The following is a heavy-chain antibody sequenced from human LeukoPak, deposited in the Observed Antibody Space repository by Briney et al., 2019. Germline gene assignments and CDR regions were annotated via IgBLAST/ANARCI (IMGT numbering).Heavy chain of an antibody. Sequence: GGSLRLSCAASRFTFSSYAMSWVRQAPGKGLEWVSAISGSGGVTYYADSVKGRFTISRDNSKNTLYLQMNSLRAEDTAVYYCAKDQWAATPIPMVAFDIWGQGTMVTVSS. CDR1: RFTFSSYA. CDR2: ISGSGGVT. D-gene: IGHD2-15*01. J-gene: IGHJ3*02. CDR3: AKDQWAATPIPMVAFDI. V-gene: IGHV3-23*01.